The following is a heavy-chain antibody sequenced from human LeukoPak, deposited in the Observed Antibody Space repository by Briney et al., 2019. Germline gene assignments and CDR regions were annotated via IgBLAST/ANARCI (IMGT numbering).Heavy chain of an antibody. J-gene: IGHJ4*02. Sequence: SETLSLTCTVSGGSLSSGDYYWSWIRQPPGKGLEWIGYIYYSGSTYYNPSLKSRVTISVDTSKNQFSLKLSSVTAADTAVYYCARDGNDYGAYWGQGTLVTVSS. CDR3: ARDGNDYGAY. V-gene: IGHV4-30-4*01. D-gene: IGHD4-23*01. CDR1: GGSLSSGDYY. CDR2: IYYSGST.